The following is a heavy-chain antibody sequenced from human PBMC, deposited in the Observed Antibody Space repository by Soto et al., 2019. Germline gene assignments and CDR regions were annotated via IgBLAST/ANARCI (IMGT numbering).Heavy chain of an antibody. CDR1: GGSFSGYY. CDR2: INHSGST. D-gene: IGHD3-10*01. CDR3: ARPFYGSGRNYNDMVV. Sequence: PETLSVTCAVYGGSFSGYYWSWIRQPPGKGLEWIGEINHSGSTNYNPSLKSRVTISVDTSKNQFSLKLSSVTAADTAVYYCARPFYGSGRNYNDMVVWGQAITV. V-gene: IGHV4-34*01. J-gene: IGHJ6*02.